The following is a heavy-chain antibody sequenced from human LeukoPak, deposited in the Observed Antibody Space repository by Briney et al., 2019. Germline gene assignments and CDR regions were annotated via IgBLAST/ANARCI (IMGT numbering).Heavy chain of an antibody. D-gene: IGHD3-10*01. CDR1: GFTFSSYA. J-gene: IGHJ4*02. V-gene: IGHV3-30-3*01. CDR2: ISYDGSNK. Sequence: GGSLRLSCAASGFTFSSYAMHWVRQAPGKGLEWVAVISYDGSNKYYADSVKGRFTISRDNSKNTLYLQMNSLRAEDTAVYYCARSPRFGEVNNHIDYWGQGTLVTVSS. CDR3: ARSPRFGEVNNHIDY.